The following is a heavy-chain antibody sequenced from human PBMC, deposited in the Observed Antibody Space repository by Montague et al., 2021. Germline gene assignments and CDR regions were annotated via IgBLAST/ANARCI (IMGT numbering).Heavy chain of an antibody. CDR1: GYSFNNYW. V-gene: IGHV5-51*01. D-gene: IGHD3-3*02. Sequence: QSGAEVKKPGESLTISCKTSGYSFNNYWIGWVRQLPGTGLEWLGGVYPGDSDTKYGPSFQGHVTISADRSSKTAYLQWNSLKTSDTAMYYCVRQPIISISGGFDPWGQGTQVTVSS. J-gene: IGHJ5*02. CDR3: VRQPIISISGGFDP. CDR2: VYPGDSDT.